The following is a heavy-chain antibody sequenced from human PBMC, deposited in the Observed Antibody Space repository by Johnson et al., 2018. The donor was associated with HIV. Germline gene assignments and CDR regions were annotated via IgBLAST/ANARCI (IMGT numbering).Heavy chain of an antibody. J-gene: IGHJ3*02. CDR1: GFTFRDYY. V-gene: IGHV3-11*04. Sequence: QVQLVESGGGLVKPGGSLRLSCAASGFTFRDYYMNWMRQAPGKGLEWVSHISSSGSTIYYADSVKGRFIISRDNAKKSLYLQMNSLRAGDTAVYYCARGIVGATYAFDIWGQGTMVTVSS. CDR3: ARGIVGATYAFDI. D-gene: IGHD1-26*01. CDR2: ISSSGSTI.